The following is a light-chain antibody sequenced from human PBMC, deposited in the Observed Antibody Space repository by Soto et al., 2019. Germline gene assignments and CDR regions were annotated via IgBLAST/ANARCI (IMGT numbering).Light chain of an antibody. CDR2: AAS. J-gene: IGKJ2*01. V-gene: IGKV1-39*01. Sequence: DIQMTQSPSSLSASVGDRVTITCRASQTISSYLTWYQQKPGKAPKLLISAASSLRSGVPSRFSGSGSATDFTLTISSLQPEDFASYYCQQCHSIPYTFGQGTKLEFK. CDR1: QTISSY. CDR3: QQCHSIPYT.